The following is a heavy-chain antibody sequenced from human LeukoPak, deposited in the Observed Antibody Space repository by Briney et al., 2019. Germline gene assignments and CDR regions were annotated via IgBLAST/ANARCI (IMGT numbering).Heavy chain of an antibody. V-gene: IGHV4-34*01. CDR3: ARRPRDSVNYGGPSGVDY. J-gene: IGHJ4*02. Sequence: SETLSLTCSVYGEPFSGHYWTWIRQPPGKGLEWIGEINHSGSSNYNPSLKSRVTVSADTSKSQFSLRLNSVSAADTAIYYCARRPRDSVNYGGPSGVDYWGQGTRVTVSS. CDR1: GEPFSGHY. CDR2: INHSGSS. D-gene: IGHD4-23*01.